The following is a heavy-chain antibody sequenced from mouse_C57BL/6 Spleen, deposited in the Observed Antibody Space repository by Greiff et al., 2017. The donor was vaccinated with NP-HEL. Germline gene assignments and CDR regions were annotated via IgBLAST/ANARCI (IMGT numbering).Heavy chain of an antibody. D-gene: IGHD2-4*01. Sequence: VQLQQSGAELVRPGSSVKLSCKASGYTFTSYWMDWVKQRPGQGLEWIGNIYPSDSETHYNQKFKDKATLTVDKSSSTAYMQLSSLTSEDSAVYYCARYGYDYDYDYWGQGTTLTVSS. CDR1: GYTFTSYW. V-gene: IGHV1-61*01. J-gene: IGHJ2*01. CDR3: ARYGYDYDYDY. CDR2: IYPSDSET.